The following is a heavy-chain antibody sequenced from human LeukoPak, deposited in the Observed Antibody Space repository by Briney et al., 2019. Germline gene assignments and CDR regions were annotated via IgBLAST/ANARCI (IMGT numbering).Heavy chain of an antibody. CDR2: IYYTGVT. Sequence: PSETLSLTCTVSGDSITTFYWSWIRQPPGKGLEYIGYIYYTGVTNYQPSLKSRVTMSLDTSKNQFSLKLSSVTAADTAVYYCARTASYYNNYYFDYWGQGTLVTVSS. D-gene: IGHD3-10*01. CDR1: GDSITTFY. J-gene: IGHJ4*02. CDR3: ARTASYYNNYYFDY. V-gene: IGHV4-59*08.